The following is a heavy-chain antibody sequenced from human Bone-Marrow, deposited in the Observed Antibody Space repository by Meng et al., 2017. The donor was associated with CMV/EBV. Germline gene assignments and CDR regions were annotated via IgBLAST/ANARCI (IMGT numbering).Heavy chain of an antibody. J-gene: IGHJ5*02. V-gene: IGHV1-2*02. CDR1: GYTVTCYY. CDR3: ARASTTVVTPSWFDP. Sequence: QIRLVRSGCEVQRTGAPVKLSCKASGYTVTCYYTHLVRQSHGQGLEWMGWINPNSGGANYAQKFRGRVTMTRDTSISTAYMELSRLRSDDTAVYYCARASTTVVTPSWFDPWGQGTLVTVSS. D-gene: IGHD4-23*01. CDR2: INPNSGGA.